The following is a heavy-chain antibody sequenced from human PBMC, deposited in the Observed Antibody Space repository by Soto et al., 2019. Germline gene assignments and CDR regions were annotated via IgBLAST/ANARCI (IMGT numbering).Heavy chain of an antibody. Sequence: EVQLVESGGGLVKPGGSLRLSCAASGFIFSSYSMNWVRQAPGKGLEWVSSISSSSSYIYYADSVKGRFTISRDNAKNSLYLQMNSLRAEDTAVYYCARVGGQLVPGFDYWGQGTLFTVSS. D-gene: IGHD6-6*01. CDR1: GFIFSSYS. J-gene: IGHJ4*02. CDR3: ARVGGQLVPGFDY. V-gene: IGHV3-21*01. CDR2: ISSSSSYI.